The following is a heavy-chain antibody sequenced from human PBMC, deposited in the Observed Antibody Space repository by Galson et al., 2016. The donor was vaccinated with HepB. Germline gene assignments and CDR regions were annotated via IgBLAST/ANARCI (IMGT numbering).Heavy chain of an antibody. J-gene: IGHJ4*02. V-gene: IGHV3-23*01. CDR3: SRKQTPNHLPGWDH. Sequence: SLRLSCAASGFTFSVHDMTSVRQAPRKGLQWVASTRGSGIFKFYADSVRGRFTISTDNSRNILHLYMNNRMVGDTALYLCSRKQTPNHLPGWDHWGQGSLVTVSS. CDR1: GFTFSVHD. CDR2: TRGSGIFK. D-gene: IGHD6-19*01.